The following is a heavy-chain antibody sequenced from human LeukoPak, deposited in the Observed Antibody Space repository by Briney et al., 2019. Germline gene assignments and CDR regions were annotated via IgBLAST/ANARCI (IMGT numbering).Heavy chain of an antibody. CDR2: MNPNSGNT. CDR3: ARAPTYDYEKPRRDWFDP. CDR1: GYTFTNYD. V-gene: IGHV1-8*01. Sequence: GASVKVSCKASGYTFTNYDINWVRQATGQGFEWMGWMNPNSGNTGYAQNFQGRVTMTRNTSISTAYMELNSLTSEDTAVYFCARAPTYDYEKPRRDWFDPWGQGTLVTVSS. D-gene: IGHD3-22*01. J-gene: IGHJ5*02.